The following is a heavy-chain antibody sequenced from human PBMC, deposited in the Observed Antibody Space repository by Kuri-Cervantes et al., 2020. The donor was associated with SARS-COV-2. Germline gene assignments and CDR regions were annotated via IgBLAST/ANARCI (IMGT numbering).Heavy chain of an antibody. V-gene: IGHV3-7*03. D-gene: IGHD6-13*01. CDR2: IKEDGSER. CDR1: RFPFSSYW. CDR3: ARFVIGRAISTAGPGFFDY. Sequence: GESLKISCAASRFPFSSYWMSWVRQAPGKGLEWVANIKEDGSERYYVDSVKGRFTISRDNAKNSLYLQMNNLRAEDTAVYYCARFVIGRAISTAGPGFFDYWGQGTQVTVSS. J-gene: IGHJ4*02.